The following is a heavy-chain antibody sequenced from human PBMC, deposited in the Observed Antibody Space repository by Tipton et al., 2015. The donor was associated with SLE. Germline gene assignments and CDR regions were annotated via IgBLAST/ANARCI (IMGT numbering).Heavy chain of an antibody. CDR3: AKSGGGDYFFSMEV. D-gene: IGHD1-26*01. J-gene: IGHJ6*03. V-gene: IGHV3-33*06. Sequence: QVQLVQSGRNVVQPGRSLRLSCEASGFTFSHYGIHWVRQAPGKGLEWVTFIWYDGSNKFYADSVKGRFTVSRDSSKNTVYLQMNSLRTEDTGVYYCAKSGGGDYFFSMEVWGKGTTVIVSS. CDR1: GFTFSHYG. CDR2: IWYDGSNK.